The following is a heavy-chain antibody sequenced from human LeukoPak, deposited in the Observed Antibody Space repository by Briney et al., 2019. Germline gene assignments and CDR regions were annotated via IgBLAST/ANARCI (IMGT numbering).Heavy chain of an antibody. V-gene: IGHV1-69*04. CDR2: IIPIFGIA. CDR3: AIDGGWGYSNYYCGIDV. Sequence: GASVTVSCKASGCTFSSYAISWVRQAPGQGLEWMGRIIPIFGIANYAQKFQGRVTITADKSTSTAYMELSSLRSEDTAVHYCAIDGGWGYSNYYCGIDVSGQGTTVT. D-gene: IGHD4-11*01. CDR1: GCTFSSYA. J-gene: IGHJ6*01.